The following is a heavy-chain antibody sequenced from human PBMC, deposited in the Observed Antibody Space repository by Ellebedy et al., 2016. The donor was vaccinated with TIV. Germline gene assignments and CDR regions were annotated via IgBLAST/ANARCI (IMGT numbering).Heavy chain of an antibody. CDR1: GFTFSSYA. CDR3: GRDLGHSSGWYVAY. D-gene: IGHD6-19*01. V-gene: IGHV3-30*04. Sequence: GGSLRLSXAASGFTFSSYAIHWVRQAPGRGLEWVAVISSDARNKYYADSVKGRFTISRDNSKNTLYLQMNSLRAEDTAVYYCGRDLGHSSGWYVAYWGLGTLVTVSS. J-gene: IGHJ4*02. CDR2: ISSDARNK.